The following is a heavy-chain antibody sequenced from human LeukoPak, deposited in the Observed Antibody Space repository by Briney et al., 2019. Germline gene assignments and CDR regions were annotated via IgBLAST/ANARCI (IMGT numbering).Heavy chain of an antibody. CDR3: ARVRSYQLLYVFHYGMDV. Sequence: GASVKVSCKASGYTFTGYYMHWVRQAPGQGLEWMGRINPNSGGTNYAQKFQGRVTMTRDTSISTAYMELSRLRSDDTAVYYCARVRSYQLLYVFHYGMDVRGQGTTVTVSS. D-gene: IGHD2-2*02. V-gene: IGHV1-2*06. CDR1: GYTFTGYY. CDR2: INPNSGGT. J-gene: IGHJ6*02.